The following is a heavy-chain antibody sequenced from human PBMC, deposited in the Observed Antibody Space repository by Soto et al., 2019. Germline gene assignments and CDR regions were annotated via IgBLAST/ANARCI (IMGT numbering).Heavy chain of an antibody. CDR2: IWYDGSNK. D-gene: IGHD6-19*01. CDR3: ARTKAVAAKTQYYFDS. Sequence: QVQLVESGGGVVQPGRSLRLSCAASGFSFSSYGMHWVRQAPGKGLEWVAVIWYDGSNKYYADSVKGRFTISRDNSKNTLYLKMNSLRAEDTAVFYCARTKAVAAKTQYYFDSWGQGTLVTVSS. J-gene: IGHJ4*02. V-gene: IGHV3-33*01. CDR1: GFSFSSYG.